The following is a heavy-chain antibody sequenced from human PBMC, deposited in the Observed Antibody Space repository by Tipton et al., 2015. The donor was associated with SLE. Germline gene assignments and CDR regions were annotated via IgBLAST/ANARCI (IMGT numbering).Heavy chain of an antibody. CDR3: ARDGFLEWLWTFDF. V-gene: IGHV3-7*01. D-gene: IGHD3-3*01. Sequence: GSLRLSCAASGFTFSSYWMSWVRQAPGKGLEWVANIKQDGSEKYYVDSVKGRFTISRDNAKNSLSLQMSSLRAEDTAVYYCARDGFLEWLWTFDFWGQGTLVTVSS. J-gene: IGHJ4*02. CDR2: IKQDGSEK. CDR1: GFTFSSYW.